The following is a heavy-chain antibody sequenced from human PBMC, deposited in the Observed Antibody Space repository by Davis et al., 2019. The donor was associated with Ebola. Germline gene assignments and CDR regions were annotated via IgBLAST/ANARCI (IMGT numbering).Heavy chain of an antibody. CDR1: VGTFSSYA. CDR3: ARGVGATSA. D-gene: IGHD1-26*01. J-gene: IGHJ4*02. Sequence: ASSVPVSRKASVGTFSSYAISWVRQAPGQGLEWMGGIIPIFGTANYAQKFQGRVTITADKSMSTAYMELSSLRSEDTAVYYCARGVGATSAWGQGTLVTVSS. CDR2: IIPIFGTA. V-gene: IGHV1-69*06.